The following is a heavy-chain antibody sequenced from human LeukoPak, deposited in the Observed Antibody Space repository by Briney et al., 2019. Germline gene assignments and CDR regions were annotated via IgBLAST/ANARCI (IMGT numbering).Heavy chain of an antibody. D-gene: IGHD3-10*01. Sequence: GGSLRLSCAASGFTVSSNYMSWVRQAPGKGLEWVSVIYSGGSTYYADSVKGRFTISRHNSKNTLHLQMNSLRAEDTAVYYCARATYYYGSGSLGGFDYWGQGTLVTVSS. CDR1: GFTVSSNY. CDR2: IYSGGST. J-gene: IGHJ4*02. CDR3: ARATYYYGSGSLGGFDY. V-gene: IGHV3-53*04.